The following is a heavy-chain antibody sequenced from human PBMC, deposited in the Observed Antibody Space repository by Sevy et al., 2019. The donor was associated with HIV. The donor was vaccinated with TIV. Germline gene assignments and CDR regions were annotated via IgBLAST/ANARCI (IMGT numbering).Heavy chain of an antibody. V-gene: IGHV1-24*01. CDR1: GSTLSQMA. Sequence: ASVKVSCKVSGSTLSQMAMHWVRQAPGKGLEWMATFDPENAETIYTQKLQGRVNMTEDTSRDTAYMELSNLRSEDTAVYYCATTKDYYESSGEPFDYWGQGTLVTVSS. CDR3: ATTKDYYESSGEPFDY. J-gene: IGHJ4*02. CDR2: FDPENAET. D-gene: IGHD3-22*01.